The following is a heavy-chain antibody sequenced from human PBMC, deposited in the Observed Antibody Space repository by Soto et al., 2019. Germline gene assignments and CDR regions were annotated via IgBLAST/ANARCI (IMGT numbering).Heavy chain of an antibody. D-gene: IGHD5-12*01. CDR1: GCTFSSYA. Sequence: SVKVSCKASGCTFSSYAISWVRQAPGQGLEWMGGIIPIFGTANYAQKFQGRVTITADESTSTAYMELSSLRSEDTAVYYCARGVDIVATMSWFDPWGQGTLVTVSS. J-gene: IGHJ5*02. CDR2: IIPIFGTA. V-gene: IGHV1-69*13. CDR3: ARGVDIVATMSWFDP.